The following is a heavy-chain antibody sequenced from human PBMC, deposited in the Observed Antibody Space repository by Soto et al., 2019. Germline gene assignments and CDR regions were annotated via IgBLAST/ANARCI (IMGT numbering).Heavy chain of an antibody. J-gene: IGHJ4*02. CDR3: ARDYGDYAPYY. Sequence: ESGGGVVQPGRSLRLSCAASGCTFSSYAMHWVRQAPGKGLEWVAVISYDGSNKYYADSVKGRFTISRDNSKNTLYLQMNSLRAEDTAVYYCARDYGDYAPYYWGQGTLVTVSS. CDR1: GCTFSSYA. D-gene: IGHD4-17*01. V-gene: IGHV3-30-3*01. CDR2: ISYDGSNK.